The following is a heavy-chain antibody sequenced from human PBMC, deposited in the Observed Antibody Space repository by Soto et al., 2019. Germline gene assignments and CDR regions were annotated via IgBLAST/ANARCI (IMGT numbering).Heavy chain of an antibody. CDR2: INAGSGKT. CDR3: ARDRDWTFDY. Sequence: QVHLVQSGAEVKKPGASVKVSCKASGYTFTGEPMHWLRQAPGQSLEWMGRINAGSGKTTYSQRFQDRVTITRDTSADTAYMELNSLTFEDTAVYYCARDRDWTFDYWGQGTLVTVSS. V-gene: IGHV1-3*01. J-gene: IGHJ4*02. D-gene: IGHD1-1*01. CDR1: GYTFTGEP.